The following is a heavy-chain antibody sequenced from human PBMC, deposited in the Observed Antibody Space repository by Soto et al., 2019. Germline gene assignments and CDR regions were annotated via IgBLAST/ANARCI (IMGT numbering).Heavy chain of an antibody. CDR1: GFTFSSYW. CDR3: ARDLELTGDRSKNY. CDR2: IKQDGSEK. V-gene: IGHV3-7*03. D-gene: IGHD7-27*01. Sequence: GGSLRLSCAASGFTFSSYWMSWVHQAPGKGLEWVANIKQDGSEKYYVDSVKGRFTISRDNAKNSLYLQMNSLRAEDTAVYYCARDLELTGDRSKNYWGQGTLVTVSS. J-gene: IGHJ4*02.